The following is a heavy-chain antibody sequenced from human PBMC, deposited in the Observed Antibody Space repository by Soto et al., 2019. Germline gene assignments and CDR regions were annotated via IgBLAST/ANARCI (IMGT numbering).Heavy chain of an antibody. Sequence: GESLKISCKGSGYSFTSYWIGWVRQMPGKGLEWMGIIYPGDSDTRYSPSFQGQVTISADKSISTAYLQWSSLKASDTAMYCCALPPRVRGVITNYVREVWGQGTTVTVSS. V-gene: IGHV5-51*01. D-gene: IGHD3-10*01. CDR1: GYSFTSYW. CDR3: ALPPRVRGVITNYVREV. J-gene: IGHJ6*02. CDR2: IYPGDSDT.